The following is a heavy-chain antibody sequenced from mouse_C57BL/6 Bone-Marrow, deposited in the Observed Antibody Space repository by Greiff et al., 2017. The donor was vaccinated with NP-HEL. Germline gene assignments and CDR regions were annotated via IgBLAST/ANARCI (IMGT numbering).Heavy chain of an antibody. J-gene: IGHJ1*03. V-gene: IGHV3-1*01. Sequence: EVQLQESGPGMVKPSQSLSLTCTVTGYSITSGYDWHWIRHFPGNKLEWMGYISYSGSTNYNPSLQSRISITHDTSKNHLFLKLNSVTTEDTATYYCARDYYGSSYWYFDVWGTGTTVTVSS. CDR2: ISYSGST. CDR3: ARDYYGSSYWYFDV. CDR1: GYSITSGYD. D-gene: IGHD1-1*01.